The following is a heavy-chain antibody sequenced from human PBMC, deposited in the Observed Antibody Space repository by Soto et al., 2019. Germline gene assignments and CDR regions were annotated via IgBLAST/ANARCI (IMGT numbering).Heavy chain of an antibody. D-gene: IGHD2-8*01. Sequence: SETLSLTCTVSGDSISDRNWWSWVRQSPGKGLKWNGEISHSGTTNYSPSLQSRVTTSLDKSKRQFFLKVTSVTAADTAVYYCARRDDCSNGVCFMNYFDSWGQGILVTVSS. CDR1: GDSISDRNW. J-gene: IGHJ4*02. V-gene: IGHV4-4*02. CDR3: ARRDDCSNGVCFMNYFDS. CDR2: ISHSGTT.